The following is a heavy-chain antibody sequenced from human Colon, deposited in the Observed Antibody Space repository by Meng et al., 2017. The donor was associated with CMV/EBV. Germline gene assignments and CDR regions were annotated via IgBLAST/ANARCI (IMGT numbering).Heavy chain of an antibody. CDR1: GFIFSDHY. D-gene: IGHD3-10*01. Sequence: GESLKISCAVSGFIFSDHYMDWFRQAPGKGLEWVARIKTKANNYFTEYAASVRGRFTISRDDSKQSLYLEAHSRKTEDTAVYYCGRDSMKGGGFDCWGQGVLVTVSS. CDR3: GRDSMKGGGFDC. J-gene: IGHJ4*02. V-gene: IGHV3-72*01. CDR2: IKTKANNYFT.